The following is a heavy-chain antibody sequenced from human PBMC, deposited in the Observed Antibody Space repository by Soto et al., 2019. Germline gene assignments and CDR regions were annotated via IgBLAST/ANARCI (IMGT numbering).Heavy chain of an antibody. CDR1: GFTFSSYG. V-gene: IGHV3-33*01. CDR3: ASSKNDYSNYFDP. D-gene: IGHD4-4*01. J-gene: IGHJ5*02. CDR2: IWYDGSNK. Sequence: GGSLRLSCAASGFTFSSYGMHWVRQAPGKGLEWVAVIWYDGSNKYYADSVKGRFTISRDNSKNTLYLQMNSLRAEDTAVYYCASSKNDYSNYFDPWGQGTLVTVSS.